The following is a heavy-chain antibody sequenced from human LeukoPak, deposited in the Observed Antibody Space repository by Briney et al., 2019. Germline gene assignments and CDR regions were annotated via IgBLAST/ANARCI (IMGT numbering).Heavy chain of an antibody. CDR2: TYYRSKWYN. CDR3: ARGMAVAGKALDY. CDR1: GDSVSSNSVT. Sequence: SQTLSLTCAISGDSVSSNSVTWNWIRQSPSRGLEWLGRTYYRSKWYNEYPVSVKSRITINPDTSKNQVSLQLNSVTPEDTAVYYCARGMAVAGKALDYWGQRTLVTVSS. D-gene: IGHD6-19*01. J-gene: IGHJ4*02. V-gene: IGHV6-1*01.